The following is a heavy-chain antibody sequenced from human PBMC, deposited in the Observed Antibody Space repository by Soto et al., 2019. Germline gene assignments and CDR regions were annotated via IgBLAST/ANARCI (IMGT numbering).Heavy chain of an antibody. D-gene: IGHD2-2*01. V-gene: IGHV1-2*02. CDR1: GYTFTGYY. J-gene: IGHJ6*02. CDR3: ARERYQVISDGMDV. Sequence: ASVKVSCKASGYTFTGYYVHWVREAPGQGLEWMGWINPETGATSYAQKFQGRVTLSRDTSINTAYLELSSLRFNDAAVYFCARERYQVISDGMDVWGQGTTVTVSS. CDR2: INPETGAT.